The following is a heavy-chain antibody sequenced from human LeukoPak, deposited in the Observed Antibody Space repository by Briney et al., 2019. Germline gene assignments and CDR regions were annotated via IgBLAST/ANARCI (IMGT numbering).Heavy chain of an antibody. D-gene: IGHD3-22*01. J-gene: IGHJ4*02. CDR2: ISSSSSTI. Sequence: SGGSLRLSCEASGFTFRNYGMHWVRQAPGKGLEWVSYISSSSSTIYYADSVKGRFTISRDNAKNSLYLQMNSLRDEDTAVYYCARAYYDSSGYYRFDYWGQGTLVTVSS. CDR1: GFTFRNYG. CDR3: ARAYYDSSGYYRFDY. V-gene: IGHV3-48*02.